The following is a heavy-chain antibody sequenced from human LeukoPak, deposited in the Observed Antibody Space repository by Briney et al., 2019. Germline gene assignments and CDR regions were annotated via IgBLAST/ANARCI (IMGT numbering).Heavy chain of an antibody. CDR3: ARDRAVAGSDY. V-gene: IGHV3-7*01. Sequence: PGGSLRLSCAASGFTFSDYYMSWIRQAPGKGLEWVANIKQDGSEKYYVDSVKGRFTISRDNAKNSLYLQMNSLRAEDTAVYYCARDRAVAGSDYWGQGTLVTVSS. CDR1: GFTFSDYY. J-gene: IGHJ4*02. CDR2: IKQDGSEK. D-gene: IGHD6-19*01.